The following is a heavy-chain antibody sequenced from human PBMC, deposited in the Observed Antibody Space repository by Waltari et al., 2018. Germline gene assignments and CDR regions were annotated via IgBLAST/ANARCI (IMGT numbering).Heavy chain of an antibody. CDR2: IDQSGYT. V-gene: IGHV4-38-2*01. CDR3: ARLSRGPIDY. J-gene: IGHJ4*02. CDR1: GYSISSGYL. Sequence: QVQLQESGPGLVKPSETLSLTCAVSGYSISSGYLWGWIRQPPGKGLEWIGNIDQSGYTDYNPSLRSRVTILPDTSKNQFSLKMSSVTAADTAVYYCARLSRGPIDYWGQGTLVAVSS. D-gene: IGHD3-10*01.